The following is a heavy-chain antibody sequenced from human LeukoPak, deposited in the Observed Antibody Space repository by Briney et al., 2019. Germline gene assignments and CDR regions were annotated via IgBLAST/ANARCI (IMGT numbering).Heavy chain of an antibody. CDR1: GYTYNSYG. D-gene: IGHD3-3*01. J-gene: IGHJ4*02. V-gene: IGHV1-18*01. Sequence: SVTVSCKASGYTYNSYGISWVRQAPGQGLEWMGWISANRGNTNYAEKLQDRVTMTTDTSTTTAYMELTNLRSDDTAVYYCARQDFWSGSDRRVDYWGQGTLVTVSS. CDR2: ISANRGNT. CDR3: ARQDFWSGSDRRVDY.